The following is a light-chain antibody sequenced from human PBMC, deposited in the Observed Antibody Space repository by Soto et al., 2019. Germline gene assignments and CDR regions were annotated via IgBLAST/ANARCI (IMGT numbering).Light chain of an antibody. CDR2: SNN. J-gene: IGLJ2*01. Sequence: QSVLTQSPSASGTPGQRVTISCSGSSSNIGSNTVNWYQQLPGTAPKLLIYSNNQRPSGVPDRFSGSKSGTSASLAISGLQSADEAEYYCAAWDDSLNGPVFGGGTKLTVL. CDR3: AAWDDSLNGPV. V-gene: IGLV1-44*01. CDR1: SSNIGSNT.